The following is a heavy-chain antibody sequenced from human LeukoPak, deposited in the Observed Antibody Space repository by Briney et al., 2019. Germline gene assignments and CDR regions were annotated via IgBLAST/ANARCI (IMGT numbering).Heavy chain of an antibody. Sequence: SETLSLTCNVSGGSISSYYWSWIRQPPGKGLEWIGYIYYSGSTNYNPSLKSRVTISVDTFQNQFSLKVSSVTAADTAVYYCARDRGVVGGIDYYHGMDVWGQGTTVAVSS. V-gene: IGHV4-59*01. D-gene: IGHD1-26*01. CDR2: IYYSGST. J-gene: IGHJ6*02. CDR1: GGSISSYY. CDR3: ARDRGVVGGIDYYHGMDV.